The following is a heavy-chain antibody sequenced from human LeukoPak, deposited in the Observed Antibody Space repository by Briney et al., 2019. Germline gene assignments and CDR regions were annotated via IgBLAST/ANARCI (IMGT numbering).Heavy chain of an antibody. D-gene: IGHD5-18*01. V-gene: IGHV3-53*01. CDR2: IYSGGST. J-gene: IGHJ5*02. Sequence: LTGGSLRLSCAASGFTVSSNYMSWVRQAPGKGLEWVSVIYSGGSTYYADSVKGRFTISRHNSKNTLYLQMNSLRAEDTAVYYCAKASGYSYEPKTNWFDPWGQGTLVTVSS. CDR1: GFTVSSNY. CDR3: AKASGYSYEPKTNWFDP.